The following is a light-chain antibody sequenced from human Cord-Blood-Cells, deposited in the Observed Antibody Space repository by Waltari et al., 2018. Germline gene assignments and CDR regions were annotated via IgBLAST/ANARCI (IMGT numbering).Light chain of an antibody. CDR2: EVS. J-gene: IGLJ1*01. V-gene: IGLV2-8*01. Sequence: QSALPQPRSPSGSPGQSVTISCTGTSSDVGGYNYVSWYQQHPGKAPKLMIYEVSKRPSGVPDRFSGSKSGNTASLTVSGLQAEDEADYYCSSYAGSNNYVFGTGTKVTVL. CDR3: SSYAGSNNYV. CDR1: SSDVGGYNY.